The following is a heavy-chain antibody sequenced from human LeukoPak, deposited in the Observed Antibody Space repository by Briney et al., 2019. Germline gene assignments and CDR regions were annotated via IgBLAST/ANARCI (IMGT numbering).Heavy chain of an antibody. V-gene: IGHV1-3*01. Sequence: GASVKVSCKASGYTFTSYAMHWVRQAPGQRLEWMGWINAGNGNTKYSQKFQGRVTITRDTSASTAYMELSSLRSEDTAVYYCARVDHSDFWSGYYDYWGQGTLVTVSS. CDR2: INAGNGNT. CDR1: GYTFTSYA. CDR3: ARVDHSDFWSGYYDY. J-gene: IGHJ4*02. D-gene: IGHD3-3*01.